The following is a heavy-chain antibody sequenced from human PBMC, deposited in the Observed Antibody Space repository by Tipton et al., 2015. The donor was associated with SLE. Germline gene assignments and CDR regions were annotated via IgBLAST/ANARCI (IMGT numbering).Heavy chain of an antibody. V-gene: IGHV4-34*01. Sequence: AGLVKPSETLSLTCAVYGGSFSGYYWSWIRQPPGKGLEWIGEINHSGGTNYNPSLKSRVTISVDTSKNQFSLKLSSVTAADTAVYYCASRPRGIRPIDYWGQGNLVTVSS. J-gene: IGHJ4*02. CDR3: ASRPRGIRPIDY. CDR1: GGSFSGYY. CDR2: INHSGGT. D-gene: IGHD3-16*01.